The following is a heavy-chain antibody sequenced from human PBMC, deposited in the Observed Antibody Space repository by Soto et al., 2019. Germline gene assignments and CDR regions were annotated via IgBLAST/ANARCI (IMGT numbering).Heavy chain of an antibody. D-gene: IGHD5-12*01. V-gene: IGHV1-69*05. CDR3: ARDKGRLQLGGNYHYILDV. J-gene: IGHJ6*02. Sequence: QVQLEQSGAEVKKPGSSVKVSCKASGGTFRNSAISWVRQAPGQGLEWMGGIMPIFHTPDYAQKFQGRVTITTDXSXXXVXXELSGLRSDDTAVYYCARDKGRLQLGGNYHYILDVWGQATTVTVSS. CDR2: IMPIFHTP. CDR1: GGTFRNSA.